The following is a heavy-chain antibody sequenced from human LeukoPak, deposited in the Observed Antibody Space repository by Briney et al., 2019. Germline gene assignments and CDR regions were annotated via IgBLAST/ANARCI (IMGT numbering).Heavy chain of an antibody. V-gene: IGHV3-23*01. Sequence: GGSLRLSCAAPGFTFSSYAMAWVRQAPGKGLEWVSVISGSGAYTYYAASVKGRFAISRDSSKNMLYLQMNSLRAEDTAIYYCAKDIGRDYGDYLDYWGQGTLVTVSS. D-gene: IGHD4-17*01. CDR1: GFTFSSYA. J-gene: IGHJ4*02. CDR3: AKDIGRDYGDYLDY. CDR2: ISGSGAYT.